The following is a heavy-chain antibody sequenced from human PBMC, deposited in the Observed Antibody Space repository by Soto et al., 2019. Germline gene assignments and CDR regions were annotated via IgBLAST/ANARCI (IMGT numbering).Heavy chain of an antibody. V-gene: IGHV1-69*06. J-gene: IGHJ6*02. CDR1: GYTFTSYG. D-gene: IGHD6-6*01. CDR2: IIPIFGTA. Sequence: ASVKVSCKASGYTFTSYGISWVRQAPGQGLEWMGGIIPIFGTANYAQKFQGRVTITADKSTSTAYMELSSLRSEDTAVYYCARDGSSSPATRDYYYGMDVWGQGTTVTVSS. CDR3: ARDGSSSPATRDYYYGMDV.